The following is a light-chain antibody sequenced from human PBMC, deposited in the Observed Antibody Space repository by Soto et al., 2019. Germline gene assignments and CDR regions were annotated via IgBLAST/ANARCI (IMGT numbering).Light chain of an antibody. CDR1: SSNVGGFP. J-gene: IGLJ2*01. CDR2: HST. V-gene: IGLV1-44*01. Sequence: QAVVTQPPSASATPGQRVSISCSGGSSNVGGFPVNWYQHLPGTAPKLLLYHSTQRPSGVPDRFSGSKSGTSASLAISGLQPEDEGTYYCAAWDGSLSGVIFGGGTKLTVL. CDR3: AAWDGSLSGVI.